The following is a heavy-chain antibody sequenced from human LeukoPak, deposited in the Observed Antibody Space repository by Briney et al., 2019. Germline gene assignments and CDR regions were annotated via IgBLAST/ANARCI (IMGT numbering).Heavy chain of an antibody. CDR2: ISSSSSTI. Sequence: GGSLRLSCAASGFTFSSYVMNWVRQAPGKGLGWVSYISSSSSTIYYADSVKGRFTISRDNAKNSLYLQMNSLRDEDTAVYYCARDGMVRGVIIWDAFDIWGQGTMVTVSS. CDR1: GFTFSSYV. D-gene: IGHD3-10*01. J-gene: IGHJ3*02. CDR3: ARDGMVRGVIIWDAFDI. V-gene: IGHV3-48*02.